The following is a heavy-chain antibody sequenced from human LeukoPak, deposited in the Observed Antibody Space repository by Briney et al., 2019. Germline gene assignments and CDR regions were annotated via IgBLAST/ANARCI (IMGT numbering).Heavy chain of an antibody. CDR2: INHSGST. J-gene: IGHJ5*02. CDR1: GGSFSGYY. D-gene: IGHD4-17*01. CDR3: ARELAHGDYREWFDP. V-gene: IGHV4-34*01. Sequence: PSETLSLTCAAYGGSFSGYYWSLIRQPPGKGLEWIGEINHSGSTNYNPSLKSRVTISVDTSKNQFSLKLSSVTAADTAVYYCARELAHGDYREWFDPWGQGTLVTVSS.